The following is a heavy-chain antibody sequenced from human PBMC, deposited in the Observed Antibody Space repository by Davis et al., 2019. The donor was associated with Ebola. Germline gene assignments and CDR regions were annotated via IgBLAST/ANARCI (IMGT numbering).Heavy chain of an antibody. V-gene: IGHV3-23*01. CDR3: AKVASYGYFPEY. Sequence: GESLKISCAASGFTFSRNGMHWVRQAPGKGLEWVSAISASGGSTYNADSVKGRFTISRDSSKSTLSLQMNNLRAEDTAVYYCAKVASYGYFPEYWGQGTPVTVSS. D-gene: IGHD5-18*01. CDR2: ISASGGST. J-gene: IGHJ4*02. CDR1: GFTFSRNG.